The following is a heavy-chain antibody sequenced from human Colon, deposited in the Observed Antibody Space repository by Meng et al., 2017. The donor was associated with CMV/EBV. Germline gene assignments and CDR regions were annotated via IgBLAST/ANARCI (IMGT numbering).Heavy chain of an antibody. Sequence: LSCAGCGFTFTNAAVPWVRQASGKGLEWIGRIKSKIDGGKIDYAAPVRGRFAISRDDSKATVYLQIDTLEIEDTGMYYCTTLLRGFWGQGTLVTVSS. CDR1: GFTFTNAA. J-gene: IGHJ4*02. D-gene: IGHD2-15*01. CDR2: IKSKIDGGKI. CDR3: TTLLRGF. V-gene: IGHV3-15*01.